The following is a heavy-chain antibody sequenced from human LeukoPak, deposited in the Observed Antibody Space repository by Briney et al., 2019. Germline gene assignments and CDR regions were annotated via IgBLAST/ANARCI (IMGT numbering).Heavy chain of an antibody. V-gene: IGHV4-59*01. J-gene: IGHJ4*02. D-gene: IGHD3-22*01. CDR3: ARDSYYDSSGYQFDY. CDR2: IYYSGST. CDR1: GDSISSYY. Sequence: SETLSLTCIVSGDSISSYYWSWIRQPPGKGLEWIGYIYYSGSTNYNPSLKSRVTISVDTSKNQFSLKLSSVTAADTAVYYCARDSYYDSSGYQFDYWGQGTLVTVSS.